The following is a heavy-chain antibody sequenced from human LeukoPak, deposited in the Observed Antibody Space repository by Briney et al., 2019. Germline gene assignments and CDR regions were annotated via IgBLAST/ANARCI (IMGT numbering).Heavy chain of an antibody. CDR2: ISAYNGNT. Sequence: ASVKVSCKASGYTFTSYGISWVRQAPGQVLEWMGWISAYNGNTNYAQKLQGRVTMTTDTSTSTAYMELRSLRSDDTAVYYCARDFTGDRHNAFDIWGQGTMVTVSS. D-gene: IGHD7-27*01. J-gene: IGHJ3*02. CDR3: ARDFTGDRHNAFDI. V-gene: IGHV1-18*04. CDR1: GYTFTSYG.